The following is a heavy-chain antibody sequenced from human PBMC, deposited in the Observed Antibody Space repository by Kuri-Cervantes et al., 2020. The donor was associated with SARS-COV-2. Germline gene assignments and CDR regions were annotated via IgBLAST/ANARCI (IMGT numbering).Heavy chain of an antibody. Sequence: SQTLSLTCAVYGGSFCGYYWSWIRQPPGKGLEWIGEINHSGSTNYNPSLKSRVTISVDTSKNQFPLKLSSVTAADTAVYYCASIVVVPAASGYYYYYGMDVWGQGTTVTVSS. CDR1: GGSFCGYY. J-gene: IGHJ6*02. D-gene: IGHD2-2*01. V-gene: IGHV4-34*01. CDR2: INHSGST. CDR3: ASIVVVPAASGYYYYYGMDV.